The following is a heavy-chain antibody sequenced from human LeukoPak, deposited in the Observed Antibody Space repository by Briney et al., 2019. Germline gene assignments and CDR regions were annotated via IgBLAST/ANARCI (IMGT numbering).Heavy chain of an antibody. CDR1: GFTFSSYS. V-gene: IGHV3-21*01. CDR2: ISSSSSYI. CDR3: ATPHRRTLTGYSSAEDYYMDV. D-gene: IGHD3-9*01. J-gene: IGHJ6*03. Sequence: PGGSLRLSCAASGFTFSSYSMNWVRQAPGKGLEWVSSISSSSSYIYYADSVKGRFTISRDNAKNSLYLQMNSLRAEDTPVYYCATPHRRTLTGYSSAEDYYMDVWGKGTTVTVSS.